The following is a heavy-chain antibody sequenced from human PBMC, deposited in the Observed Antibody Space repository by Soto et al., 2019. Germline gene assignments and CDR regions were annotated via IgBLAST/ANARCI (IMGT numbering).Heavy chain of an antibody. V-gene: IGHV3-30*03. D-gene: IGHD3-16*02. CDR3: ARALGELSPESFDY. CDR1: GFTFSSYG. J-gene: IGHJ4*02. Sequence: QVQLVESGGGVVQPGRSLRLSCVASGFTFSSYGMHWVRQAPGKGLEWVAIMSYDGNNQYYADSVKGRFTISRDNFKNTLYLQMNSLRAEDTAVYYCARALGELSPESFDYWGKGIRVTVSS. CDR2: MSYDGNNQ.